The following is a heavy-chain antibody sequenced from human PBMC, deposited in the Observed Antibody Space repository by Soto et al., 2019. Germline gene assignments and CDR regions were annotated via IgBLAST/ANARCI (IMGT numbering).Heavy chain of an antibody. J-gene: IGHJ4*02. Sequence: QVQLVQSGAEMKKPGSSVKVSCQSSGGTFNTYAMNWVRQAPGQGPEWMGDISPMFGAANYAPKFQGRVTITADESTGTSYMQLSSLTSEDPALYFCAREVQVHTRAFVYWGQGTLVTVSS. CDR2: ISPMFGAA. D-gene: IGHD3-10*01. V-gene: IGHV1-69*19. CDR3: AREVQVHTRAFVY. CDR1: GGTFNTYA.